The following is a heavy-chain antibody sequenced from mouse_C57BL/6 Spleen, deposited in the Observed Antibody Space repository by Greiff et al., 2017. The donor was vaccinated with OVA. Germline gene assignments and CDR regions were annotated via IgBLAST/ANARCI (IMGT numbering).Heavy chain of an antibody. D-gene: IGHD2-3*01. CDR1: GYTFTSYW. V-gene: IGHV1-74*01. J-gene: IGHJ2*01. CDR3: AIGDGNYVGY. Sequence: QVQLQQPGAELVKPGASVKVSCKASGYTFTSYWMHWVKQRPGQGLEWIGRITPSDSDTNYHQKFTGKATLTEDKSSSTAYMQLSGLTSEDSAVYYCAIGDGNYVGYWGQGTTLTVSS. CDR2: ITPSDSDT.